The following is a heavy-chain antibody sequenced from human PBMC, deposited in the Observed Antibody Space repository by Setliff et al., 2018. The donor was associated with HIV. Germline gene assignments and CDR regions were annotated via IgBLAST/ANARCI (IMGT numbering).Heavy chain of an antibody. CDR2: ISTSGSTI. Sequence: GGSLRLSCAASGFTLSYYSMSWVRQAPGKGLEWISYISTSGSTIYYADSVKGRFTISRDNAKNSLYLQMNSLRSEDTAVYYCAREGPQTGDHSLALFWGQGTVVTVSS. J-gene: IGHJ4*02. V-gene: IGHV3-11*04. CDR1: GFTLSYYS. D-gene: IGHD7-27*01. CDR3: AREGPQTGDHSLALF.